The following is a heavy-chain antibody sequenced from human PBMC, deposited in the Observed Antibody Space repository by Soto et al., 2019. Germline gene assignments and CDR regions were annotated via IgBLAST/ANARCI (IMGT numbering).Heavy chain of an antibody. CDR2: IYWDDDK. D-gene: IGHD6-6*01. V-gene: IGHV2-5*02. CDR3: XXXXXXXXXXXXXSSHYYYGMDV. J-gene: IGHJ6*02. Sequence: QITLKESGPTLVKPTQTLTLTCTFSGFSLNTGGLGVGWIRQPPGKALEWLALIYWDDDKRYSPSLKSKLSXXXXXXXXXXXXXXXXXXXXXXXXXXXXXXXXXXXXXXXXSSHYYYGMDVWGQGTTVTVS. CDR1: GFSLNTGGLG.